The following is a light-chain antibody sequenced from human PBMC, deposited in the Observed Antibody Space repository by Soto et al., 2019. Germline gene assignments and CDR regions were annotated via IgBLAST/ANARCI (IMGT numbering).Light chain of an antibody. CDR1: ESISSSY. CDR3: QQYGSSLPVT. CDR2: GAS. Sequence: ETVLTQSPGTLTLSPRERATLSCRASESISSSYLAWYQQKPGQAPRLLIYGASSGATGIPDRFSGSGSGTDFTLTISRLDPEDFAVYYCQQYGSSLPVTFGGGTKV. V-gene: IGKV3-20*01. J-gene: IGKJ4*01.